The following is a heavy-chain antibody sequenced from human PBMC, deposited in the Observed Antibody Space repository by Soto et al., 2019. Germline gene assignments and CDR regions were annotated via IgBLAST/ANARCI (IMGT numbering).Heavy chain of an antibody. Sequence: GGSLRLSCAASGFLLSNSAMTWVRGAPGRGLEWVSTFSGSGGSAYYADSVKGRFTISRDNSKNTVYLQMNSLRVEDTAVYYCARAPAGSTRPSYYAMDVWGRGTTVTVSS. V-gene: IGHV3-23*01. CDR2: FSGSGGSA. D-gene: IGHD2-2*01. J-gene: IGHJ6*02. CDR1: GFLLSNSA. CDR3: ARAPAGSTRPSYYAMDV.